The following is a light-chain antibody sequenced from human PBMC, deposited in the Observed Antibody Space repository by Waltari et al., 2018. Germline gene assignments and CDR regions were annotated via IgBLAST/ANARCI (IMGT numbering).Light chain of an antibody. CDR3: QPYNDWPPYT. CDR2: GAS. CDR1: QNVTTR. J-gene: IGKJ2*01. Sequence: EIGMTQSPATLSVSQGERVTRPCRASQNVTTRLAWYQQQPGQAPRLLIYGASTRATGFPARFSGSGSGTEFTLTISSLQSEAFAVYYCQPYNDWPPYTFGQGTKLEIK. V-gene: IGKV3-15*01.